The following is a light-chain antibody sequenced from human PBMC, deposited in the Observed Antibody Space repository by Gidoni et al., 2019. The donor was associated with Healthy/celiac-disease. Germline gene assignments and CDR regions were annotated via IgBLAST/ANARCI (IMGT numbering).Light chain of an antibody. J-gene: IGKJ4*01. CDR1: QSISSY. V-gene: IGKV1-39*01. CDR2: ASS. Sequence: DIQMTQSPSSLSASVGDGVTITCRASQSISSYLNWYPQKPGKAPKLLIYASSSLQRGVPSWFSGSGSGTDFTLTIRSLQPVEFATYYCQQSYSTPLTFGGGTKVEIK. CDR3: QQSYSTPLT.